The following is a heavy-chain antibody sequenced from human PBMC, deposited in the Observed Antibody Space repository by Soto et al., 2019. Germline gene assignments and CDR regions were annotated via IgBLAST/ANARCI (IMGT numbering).Heavy chain of an antibody. CDR3: ARGSGYGTFDS. D-gene: IGHD5-12*01. J-gene: IGHJ4*02. CDR2: IYYTGTT. CDR1: GGSISSGGYY. V-gene: IGHV4-31*03. Sequence: QVQLQESGPGLGKPSETLSLTCTVSGGSISSGGYYWSWIRQHPGKGLEWIGYIYYTGTTYYNPSLKSRVTISVDTSKKQFSLKLNSGSAADTAIYYCARGSGYGTFDSWGQGTLVTVSS.